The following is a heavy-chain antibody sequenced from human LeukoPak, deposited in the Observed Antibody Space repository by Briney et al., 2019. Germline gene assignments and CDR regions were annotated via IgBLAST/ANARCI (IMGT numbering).Heavy chain of an antibody. V-gene: IGHV1-69*06. CDR2: IIPIFGTA. CDR1: GGTFSSYA. Sequence: GASVKVSCKASGGTFSSYAIGWVRQAPGQGLEWMGGIIPIFGTANYAQKFQGRVTMTEDTSTDTAYMELSSLRSEDTAVYYCATDPEYYYDSSGYYAFDIWGQGTMVTASS. J-gene: IGHJ3*02. D-gene: IGHD3-22*01. CDR3: ATDPEYYYDSSGYYAFDI.